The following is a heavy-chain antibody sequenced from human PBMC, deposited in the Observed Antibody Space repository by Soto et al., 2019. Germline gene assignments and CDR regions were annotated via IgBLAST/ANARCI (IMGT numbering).Heavy chain of an antibody. CDR3: APTPGDYGDY. Sequence: GGSLRLSCAPSGFTFSSYSMNWVRQAPGKGLEWLSYISGGSRAIYYADSVKGRFTISRDNAKNSLYLQMNSLRAEDTAVYYCAPTPGDYGDYWGQGTLVTVSS. V-gene: IGHV3-48*01. D-gene: IGHD4-17*01. CDR2: ISGGSRAI. J-gene: IGHJ4*02. CDR1: GFTFSSYS.